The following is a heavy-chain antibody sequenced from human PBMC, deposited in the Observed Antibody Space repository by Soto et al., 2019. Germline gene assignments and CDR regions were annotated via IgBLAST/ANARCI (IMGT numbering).Heavy chain of an antibody. J-gene: IGHJ3*02. CDR1: GCTFSSYA. CDR2: ISGSGGST. Sequence: EVQLLESGGGLVQPGGSLRLSCAASGCTFSSYAMSWVRQAPGKGLEWVSAISGSGGSTYYADSVKGRFTISRDNSKNTLYLQMNSLRAEDTAVYYCAKDAQYGDYKGGGAFDIWGQGTMVTVSS. CDR3: AKDAQYGDYKGGGAFDI. D-gene: IGHD4-17*01. V-gene: IGHV3-23*01.